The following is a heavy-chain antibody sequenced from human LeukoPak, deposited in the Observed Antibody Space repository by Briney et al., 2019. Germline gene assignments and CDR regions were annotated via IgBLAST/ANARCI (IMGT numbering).Heavy chain of an antibody. Sequence: ASVKVSCKASGYTFTSYDINWVRQATGQGLEWMGWMNPNSGNTGYAQKFQGRVTMTRNTSISTAYMELSSLRSEDTAVYYCARGLVGMGGFDLWGRGTLVTVSS. D-gene: IGHD2-21*01. V-gene: IGHV1-8*01. CDR1: GYTFTSYD. J-gene: IGHJ2*01. CDR3: ARGLVGMGGFDL. CDR2: MNPNSGNT.